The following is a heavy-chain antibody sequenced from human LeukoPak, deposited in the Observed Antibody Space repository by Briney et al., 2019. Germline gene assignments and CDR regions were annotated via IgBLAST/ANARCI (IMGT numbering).Heavy chain of an antibody. J-gene: IGHJ4*02. V-gene: IGHV3-33*06. D-gene: IGHD3-22*01. Sequence: GGSLRLSCAASGFTFSSYGMHWVRQAPGKGLEWVAVIWYDGSNKYYADSVKGRFNISRDNSKNTLYLQMNSLRAEDTAVYYCAKDRDSSGYFHFDYWGQGTLVTVSS. CDR2: IWYDGSNK. CDR3: AKDRDSSGYFHFDY. CDR1: GFTFSSYG.